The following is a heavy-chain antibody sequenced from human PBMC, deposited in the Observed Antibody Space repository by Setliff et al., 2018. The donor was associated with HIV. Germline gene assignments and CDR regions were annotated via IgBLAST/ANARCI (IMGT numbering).Heavy chain of an antibody. D-gene: IGHD3-22*01. CDR3: AREDYYDQKGAFDI. Sequence: SETLSLTCTVSGGSISSYYWSWIRQPPGKGLEWIGYIYYSGSTNYNPSLKSRVTISVDTSKNQFSLKLNSVTAADTAVYYCAREDYYDQKGAFDIWGQGTMVTV. V-gene: IGHV4-59*01. CDR1: GGSISSYY. CDR2: IYYSGST. J-gene: IGHJ3*02.